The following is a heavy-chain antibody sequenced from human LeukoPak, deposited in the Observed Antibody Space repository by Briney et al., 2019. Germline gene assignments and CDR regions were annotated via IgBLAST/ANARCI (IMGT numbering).Heavy chain of an antibody. Sequence: SETLSLTCTVSGGSTTGHYWNWIRQPPGEGLEWIGYIYYSGTIKYNPSLKSRVTISVDTSKNQFSLKLRSVTAADTAVYYCARGEDYKSSRFDPWGQGTLVTVSS. J-gene: IGHJ5*02. D-gene: IGHD4-11*01. CDR1: GGSTTGHY. CDR2: IYYSGTI. CDR3: ARGEDYKSSRFDP. V-gene: IGHV4-59*11.